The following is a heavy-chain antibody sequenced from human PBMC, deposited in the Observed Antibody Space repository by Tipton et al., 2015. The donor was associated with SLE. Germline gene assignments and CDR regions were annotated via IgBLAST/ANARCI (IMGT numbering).Heavy chain of an antibody. J-gene: IGHJ5*02. D-gene: IGHD6-19*01. CDR3: ARVAVGNWFDP. CDR2: ISSSDRTI. V-gene: IGHV3-48*03. CDR1: GFSLSNYD. Sequence: SLRLSCAASGFSLSNYDMNWVRQAPGKGLEWISYISSSDRTIYYADSVKGRFTVSRDNAKNSLYLQMNSLRAEDTALYYCARVAVGNWFDPWGQGTLVTVSS.